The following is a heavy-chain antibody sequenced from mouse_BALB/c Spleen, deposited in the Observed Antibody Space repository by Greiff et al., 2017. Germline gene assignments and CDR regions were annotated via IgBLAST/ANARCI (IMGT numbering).Heavy chain of an antibody. Sequence: VQLQQSGAELVKPGASVKLSCTASGFNIKDTYMHWVKQRPEQGLEWIGRIDPANGNTKYDPKFQGKATITADTSSNTAYLQLSSLTSEDTAVYYCARDEVSDWYFDVWGAGTTVTVSS. CDR2: IDPANGNT. V-gene: IGHV14-3*02. CDR1: GFNIKDTY. D-gene: IGHD2-14*01. CDR3: ARDEVSDWYFDV. J-gene: IGHJ1*01.